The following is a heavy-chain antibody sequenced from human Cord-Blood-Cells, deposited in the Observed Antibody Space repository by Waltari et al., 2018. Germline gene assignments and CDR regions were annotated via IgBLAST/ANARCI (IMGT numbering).Heavy chain of an antibody. D-gene: IGHD3-16*01. J-gene: IGHJ3*02. V-gene: IGHV4-34*01. CDR3: ARLPEWGIVDAFDI. Sequence: QVQLQQWGAGLLKPSETLSLTCAVYGGSFSGYYWSWIRQPPGKGLEWIGEINHSGSTNYNPSLKSRVTISVDTSKNQFSLKLSSVTAADTAVYYCARLPEWGIVDAFDIWGQGTMVTVSS. CDR2: INHSGST. CDR1: GGSFSGYY.